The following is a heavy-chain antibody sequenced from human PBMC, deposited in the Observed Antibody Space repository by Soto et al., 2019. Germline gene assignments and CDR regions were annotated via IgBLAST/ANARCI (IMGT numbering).Heavy chain of an antibody. CDR3: ASGRRFCSTTSCWEPFRN. CDR1: GITLSNYA. V-gene: IGHV3-30-3*01. J-gene: IGHJ4*02. D-gene: IGHD2-2*01. CDR2: ITSDGSKK. Sequence: QVQLVESGGGVVQPGRSLRLSCAASGITLSNYAMHWVRQAPGKGLEWVALITSDGSKKYYADSVKGRFTLSRDNSKNTLWLQMNTLRAEDTAVYFCASGRRFCSTTSCWEPFRNWGQGTLVTVSS.